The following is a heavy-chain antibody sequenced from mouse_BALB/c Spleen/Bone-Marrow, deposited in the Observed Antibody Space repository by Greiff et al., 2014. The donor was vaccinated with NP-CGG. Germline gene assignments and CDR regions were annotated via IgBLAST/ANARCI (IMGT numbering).Heavy chain of an antibody. Sequence: QVQLQQSGAELVRPGPSVKISCKASGYPFSSYWMSWVKQRPGQGLEWIGQIYPGDGETNYNGKFKGNATLTADKSSSTAYMQLISLTSEDSAVYFCARKYGDYWGQGTTLTVSS. CDR2: IYPGDGET. V-gene: IGHV1-80*01. J-gene: IGHJ2*01. D-gene: IGHD2-10*02. CDR3: ARKYGDY. CDR1: GYPFSSYW.